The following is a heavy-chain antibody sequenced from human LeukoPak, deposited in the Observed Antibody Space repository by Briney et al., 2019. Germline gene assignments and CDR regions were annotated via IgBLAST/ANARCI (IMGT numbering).Heavy chain of an antibody. CDR2: IRWNSGRR. J-gene: IGHJ3*01. V-gene: IGHV3-9*02. CDR3: ASDSGKNWNYEGAFDL. D-gene: IGHD1-7*01. CDR1: GLTSDDYA. Sequence: PGGSLRLSCAASGLTSDDYAMHGVRQAPGKGLGWVSGIRWNSGRRGYADSVRGRFTISRDNAKKSLYLYMNSLRAEDIALCYCASDSGKNWNYEGAFDLWGQGTMVTVSS.